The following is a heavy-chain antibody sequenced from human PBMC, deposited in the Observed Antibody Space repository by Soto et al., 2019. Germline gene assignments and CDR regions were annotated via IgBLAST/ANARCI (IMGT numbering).Heavy chain of an antibody. CDR1: GDSISSNNNY. Sequence: QVQLQESGPGLVKPSQTLSLTCTVSGDSISSNNNYWSWIRQPPGAGLEWIGFISYSGTTSYSPSLKSRVAISLDTSKNQFSLSLSSVTAADTAVYYWARGRGYSYGLDPWGQGTLVTVSS. CDR3: ARGRGYSYGLDP. D-gene: IGHD5-18*01. V-gene: IGHV4-30-4*01. J-gene: IGHJ5*02. CDR2: ISYSGTT.